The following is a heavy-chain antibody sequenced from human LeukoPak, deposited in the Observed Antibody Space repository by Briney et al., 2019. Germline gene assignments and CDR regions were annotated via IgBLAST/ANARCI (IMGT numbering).Heavy chain of an antibody. Sequence: GGSLRLSCTASGLTIGDYAMSWVRQARGKGLEWVGFIRSKAYGGTTEYAASVKGRFTISRDDSKSIAYLQMNSLKTEDTAVYYFTLSTVTPFDYWGQGTLVTVSS. D-gene: IGHD4-17*01. CDR2: IRSKAYGGTT. CDR3: TLSTVTPFDY. CDR1: GLTIGDYA. J-gene: IGHJ4*02. V-gene: IGHV3-49*04.